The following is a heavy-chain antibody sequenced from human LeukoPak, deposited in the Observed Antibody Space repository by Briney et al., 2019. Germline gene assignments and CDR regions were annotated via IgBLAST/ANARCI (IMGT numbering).Heavy chain of an antibody. V-gene: IGHV3-43*01. CDR3: ARSGGLQKFDY. D-gene: IGHD4-11*01. CDR2: AGWAGGTT. J-gene: IGHJ4*02. Sequence: GGSLRLSCATSGFNFDRYTIHWVRQAPGKGLEWVSLAGWAGGTTFYSDSVRGRFIISRDTSKNTLYLQMNSLRAEDTAVYYCARSGGLQKFDYWGQGTLVTVSS. CDR1: GFNFDRYT.